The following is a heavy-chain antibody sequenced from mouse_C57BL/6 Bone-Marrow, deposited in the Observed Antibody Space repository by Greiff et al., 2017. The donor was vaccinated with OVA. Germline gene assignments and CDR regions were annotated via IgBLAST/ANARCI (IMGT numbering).Heavy chain of an antibody. D-gene: IGHD3-2*02. CDR2: IWRGGST. CDR1: GFSLPSYG. J-gene: IGHJ4*01. CDR3: AKKGGDSSGYVGAMDY. Sequence: QVQLKESGPGLVQPSQSLSITCTVSGFSLPSYGVHWVRQSPGKGLEWLGVIWRGGSTDYNAAFMSRLSITKDNSKSQVFFKMNSLQADDTAIYYCAKKGGDSSGYVGAMDYWGQGTSVTVSS. V-gene: IGHV2-5*01.